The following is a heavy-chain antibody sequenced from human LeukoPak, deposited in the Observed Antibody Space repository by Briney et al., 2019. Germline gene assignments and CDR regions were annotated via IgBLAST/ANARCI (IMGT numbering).Heavy chain of an antibody. CDR1: GFTFSSYG. CDR2: ISYDGSNK. J-gene: IGHJ6*02. CDR3: ARDRDGLGYDSWLDGMDV. V-gene: IGHV3-30-3*01. D-gene: IGHD5-12*01. Sequence: GRSLRLSCAASGFTFSSYGMHWVRQAPGKGLEWVAVISYDGSNKYYADSVKGRFTISRDNSKNTLYLQMNSLRAEDTAVYYCARDRDGLGYDSWLDGMDVWGQGTTVTVSS.